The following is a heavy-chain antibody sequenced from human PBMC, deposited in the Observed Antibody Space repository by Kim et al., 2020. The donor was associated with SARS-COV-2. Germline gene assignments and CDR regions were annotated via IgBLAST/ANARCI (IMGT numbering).Heavy chain of an antibody. J-gene: IGHJ6*02. CDR1: GGSISSGGYY. V-gene: IGHV4-31*03. Sequence: SETLSLTCTVSGGSISSGGYYWSWIRQHPGKGLEWIGYIYYSGSTYYNPSLKSRVTISVDTSKNQFSLKLSSVTAADTAVYYCARERGTAMVNSLYYYGMDVWGQGTTVTVSS. D-gene: IGHD5-18*01. CDR3: ARERGTAMVNSLYYYGMDV. CDR2: IYYSGST.